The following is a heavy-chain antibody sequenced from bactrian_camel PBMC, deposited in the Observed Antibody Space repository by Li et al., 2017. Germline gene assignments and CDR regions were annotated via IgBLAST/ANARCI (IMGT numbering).Heavy chain of an antibody. Sequence: HVQLVESGGESVQAGGSLRLSCVASGATQDIGCMGWFRQVPGLEREGIGSIDSDGITTYADSLKARFTISRDNAKSTLYLQMNNLKPEDTAMYYCAAVAEGRTVEGGVSLWTLFESGYWGQGTQVTVS. V-gene: IGHV3S53*01. CDR1: GATQDIGC. CDR2: IDSDGIT. CDR3: AAVAEGRTVEGGVSLWTLFESGY. D-gene: IGHD3*01. J-gene: IGHJ4*01.